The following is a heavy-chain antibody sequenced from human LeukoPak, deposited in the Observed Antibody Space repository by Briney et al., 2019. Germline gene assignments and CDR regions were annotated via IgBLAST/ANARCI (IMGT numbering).Heavy chain of an antibody. J-gene: IGHJ4*02. CDR3: ARDRSGSYLDY. CDR2: IWYDGSNK. V-gene: IGHV3-33*01. CDR1: GFTFSSYG. Sequence: PGRSLRLPCAASGFTFSSYGMHWVRQAPGKGLEWVAVIWYDGSNKYYADSVKGRFTISRDNSKNTLYLQMNSLRAEDTAVYYCARDRSGSYLDYWGQGTLVTVSS. D-gene: IGHD1-26*01.